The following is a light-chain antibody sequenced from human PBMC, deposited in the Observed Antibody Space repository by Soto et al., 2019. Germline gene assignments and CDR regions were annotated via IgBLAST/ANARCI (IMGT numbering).Light chain of an antibody. CDR2: RDN. J-gene: IGLJ2*01. V-gene: IGLV1-44*01. CDR3: ETWDDNLYAMV. Sequence: QSVLTQPPSVSGTPGQTVTISCSGGGSNIGSNSVNWYYQLPGTAPKLLIYRDNQRPSGVPDRVSGSKSGTSASLTISGLQSEDEADYYCETWDDNLYAMVFGGGTKVTVL. CDR1: GSNIGSNS.